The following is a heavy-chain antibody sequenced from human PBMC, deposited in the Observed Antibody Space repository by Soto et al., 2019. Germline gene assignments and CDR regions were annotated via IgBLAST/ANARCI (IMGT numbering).Heavy chain of an antibody. D-gene: IGHD4-4*01. CDR1: GGSFSCYY. J-gene: IGHJ4*02. CDR3: ARGTSNVFDY. V-gene: IGHV4-34*01. CDR2: INHSGST. Sequence: SETLSLTCAVYGGSFSCYYWSWIRQPPGKGLEWIGEINHSGSTNYNPSLKSRVTISVDTSKNQFSLKLSSVTAADTAVYYCARGTSNVFDYWGQGTLVTVSS.